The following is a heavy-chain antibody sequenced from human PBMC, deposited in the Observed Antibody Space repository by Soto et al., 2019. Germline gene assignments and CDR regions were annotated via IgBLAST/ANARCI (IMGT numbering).Heavy chain of an antibody. CDR2: ISAYNGNT. J-gene: IGHJ4*02. Sequence: QVQLVQSGAEVKKPGASVEVSCKASGYTSTTYGISWVRQAPGQGLEWMGWISAYNGNTNYAQNLQGRVTMTTDTSTSTAYWELRSLRSDDTAVYYCARFYASGSYPYDYWGQGTLVTVSS. CDR3: ARFYASGSYPYDY. CDR1: GYTSTTYG. D-gene: IGHD3-10*01. V-gene: IGHV1-18*01.